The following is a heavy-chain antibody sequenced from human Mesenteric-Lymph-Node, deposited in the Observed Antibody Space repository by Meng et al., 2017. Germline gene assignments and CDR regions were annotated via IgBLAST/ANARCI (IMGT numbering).Heavy chain of an antibody. CDR2: INHRGEA. V-gene: IGHV4-34*01. CDR1: GGSSTGYY. Sequence: SETLSLTCTVFGGSSTGYYWDWVRQPPGQGLQWIGEINHRGEANYNPSLRRRVTTSLDTSKNQVTLKLSSVTAADTAVYYCARAAWRPGDAFDIWGQGTMVTVSS. CDR3: ARAAWRPGDAFDI. J-gene: IGHJ3*02. D-gene: IGHD2-2*01.